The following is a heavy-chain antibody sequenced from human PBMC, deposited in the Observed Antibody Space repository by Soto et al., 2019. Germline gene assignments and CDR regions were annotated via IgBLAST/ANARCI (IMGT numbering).Heavy chain of an antibody. CDR2: IDPSDSYT. V-gene: IGHV5-10-1*01. CDR1: GYSFTSYW. CDR3: ARHLYSYGYYYYGMDV. J-gene: IGHJ6*02. Sequence: GESLKISCKGSGYSFTSYWISWVRQMPGKGLEWMGRIDPSDSYTNYSPSFQGHVTISADKSISTAYLQWSSLKASDTAMYYCARHLYSYGYYYYGMDVWGQGTTVTVSS. D-gene: IGHD5-18*01.